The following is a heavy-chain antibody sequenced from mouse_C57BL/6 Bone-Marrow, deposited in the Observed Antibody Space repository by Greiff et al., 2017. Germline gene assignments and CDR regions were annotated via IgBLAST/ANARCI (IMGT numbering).Heavy chain of an antibody. CDR2: IHPNSGST. CDR3: AREGLLRPFAY. Sequence: VQLQQPGAELVKPGASVKLSCKASGYTFTSYWMHWVKQRPGQGLEWIGMIHPNSGSTNYNEKFKSKATLTVDKSSSTAYMQLSSLTSEDSAVYYCAREGLLRPFAYWGQGTLVTVSA. D-gene: IGHD1-2*01. J-gene: IGHJ3*01. V-gene: IGHV1-64*01. CDR1: GYTFTSYW.